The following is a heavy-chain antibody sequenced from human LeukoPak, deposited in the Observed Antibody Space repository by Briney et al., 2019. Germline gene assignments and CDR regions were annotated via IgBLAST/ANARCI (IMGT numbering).Heavy chain of an antibody. CDR3: AKGYYDYVWGSYYFDY. Sequence: PGGSLRLSCAASGFTFSSYAMSWVRQAPGKGLEWVSAIIGSGGSTYYADSVKGRFTISRDNSRDTLYLQMNSMRAEDTAVYYCAKGYYDYVWGSYYFDYWGQGTLVTVSS. V-gene: IGHV3-23*01. J-gene: IGHJ4*02. CDR2: IIGSGGST. CDR1: GFTFSSYA. D-gene: IGHD3-16*01.